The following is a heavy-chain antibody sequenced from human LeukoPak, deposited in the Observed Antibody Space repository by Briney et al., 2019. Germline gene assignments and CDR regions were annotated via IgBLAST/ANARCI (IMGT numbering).Heavy chain of an antibody. V-gene: IGHV3-64*01. D-gene: IGHD6-19*01. CDR2: ISSNGDST. CDR1: GFIFSSYV. J-gene: IGHJ4*02. CDR3: ARGHHSSGWYANDY. Sequence: GGSLRLSYAASGFIFSSYVMHWVRQAPGKGLEYVSAISSNGDSTYYANSVKGRFTISRDNSKNTLYLQMGSLRAEDMAVYYCARGHHSSGWYANDYWGQGTLVTVSS.